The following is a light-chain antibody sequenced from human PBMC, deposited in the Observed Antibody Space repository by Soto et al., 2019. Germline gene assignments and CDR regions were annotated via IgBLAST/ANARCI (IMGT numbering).Light chain of an antibody. CDR3: LQDYYYPYT. V-gene: IGKV1-6*01. J-gene: IGKJ2*01. CDR2: AAS. Sequence: AIQMTQSPSSLSTSVGDRVTITCRASQGIRNDLAWYRQQPGKAPKLLIYAASSLQSGVSSRFSGSGSGTDFTLTISSLQPEDFATYYCLQDYYYPYTFGQGTKLEIK. CDR1: QGIRND.